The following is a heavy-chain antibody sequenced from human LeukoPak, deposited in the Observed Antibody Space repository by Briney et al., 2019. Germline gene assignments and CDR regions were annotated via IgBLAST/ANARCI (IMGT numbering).Heavy chain of an antibody. J-gene: IGHJ5*02. V-gene: IGHV4-39*01. CDR3: ARHYGP. Sequence: PSETLSLTCTVSGGSISSSFNYWAWIRQPPGKGLEWFGSIYESGSAYYNPSLKSRITMSVDTSENQFSLKLTSVTAADTAVYYCARHYGPWGQGTLVTVSS. D-gene: IGHD3-16*01. CDR1: GGSISSSFNY. CDR2: IYESGSA.